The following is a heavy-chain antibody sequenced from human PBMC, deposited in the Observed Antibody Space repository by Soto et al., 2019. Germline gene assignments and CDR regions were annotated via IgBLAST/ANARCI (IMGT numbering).Heavy chain of an antibody. CDR1: GDSVSSSSC. CDR2: IYHSGTF. J-gene: IGHJ6*02. D-gene: IGHD2-2*01. V-gene: IGHV4-4*02. Sequence: QVRLQESGPGLVEPSGTLSLTCAVSGDSVSSSSCWSWFRQAPGKGLEWIGEIYHSGTFNYNPSLASRVSVSVYKSRHQLSLNLKSVTAADTDVYYCVRSVPAATWQYSGMDVWGQWTTVTVSS. CDR3: VRSVPAATWQYSGMDV.